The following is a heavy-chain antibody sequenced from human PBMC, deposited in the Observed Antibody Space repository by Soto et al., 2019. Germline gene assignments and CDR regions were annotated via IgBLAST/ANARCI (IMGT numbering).Heavy chain of an antibody. D-gene: IGHD2-15*01. Sequence: QVQLVQSGAEVKKPGSSVKVSCKAPGGTFSSYAISWVRQAPGQGLEWMGGIIPIFGTAKYAQKFQGRVTITADESTSTSYMKLSSLRSEDTAVYYCARSQGGSSSLDIYYYYYYGMDVWGQGTTVTVSS. CDR2: IIPIFGTA. CDR3: ARSQGGSSSLDIYYYYYYGMDV. V-gene: IGHV1-69*01. J-gene: IGHJ6*02. CDR1: GGTFSSYA.